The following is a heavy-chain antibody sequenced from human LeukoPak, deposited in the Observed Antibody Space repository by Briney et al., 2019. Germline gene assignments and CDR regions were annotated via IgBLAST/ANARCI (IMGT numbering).Heavy chain of an antibody. CDR1: GFTFDDYT. CDR2: ISWDGGST. V-gene: IGHV3-43*01. D-gene: IGHD2-2*01. J-gene: IGHJ6*03. Sequence: GGSLRLSCAASGFTFDDYTMHWVRQAPGKGLEWVSLISWDGGSTYYADSVKGRFAISRDNSKNSLYLQMNSLRTEDTALYYCAKAGYCSSTSCRDYYYMDVWGKGTTVTVSS. CDR3: AKAGYCSSTSCRDYYYMDV.